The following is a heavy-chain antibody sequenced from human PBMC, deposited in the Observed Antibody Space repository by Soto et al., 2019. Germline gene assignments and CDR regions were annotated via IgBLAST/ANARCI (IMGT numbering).Heavy chain of an antibody. CDR2: MNPNSGNA. J-gene: IGHJ3*02. CDR1: GYTFTSYD. D-gene: IGHD6-13*01. Sequence: ASVKVSCKASGYTFTSYDINWVRQATGQGLEWMGWMNPNSGNAGYAQKFQGRVTMTRDTSISTAYMELSRLRSDDTAVYYCARGPPGYSSSWYYSDAFDIWGQGTMVTVSS. V-gene: IGHV1-8*01. CDR3: ARGPPGYSSSWYYSDAFDI.